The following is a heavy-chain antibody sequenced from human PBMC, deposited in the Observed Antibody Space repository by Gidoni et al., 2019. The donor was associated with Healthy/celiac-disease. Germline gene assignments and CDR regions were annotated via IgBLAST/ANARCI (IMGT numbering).Heavy chain of an antibody. CDR1: GFTFSSYW. CDR2: IKQDGSEK. J-gene: IGHJ4*02. D-gene: IGHD6-6*01. V-gene: IGHV3-7*03. Sequence: EVQLVESGGGLVQPGGSLRLSCAASGFTFSSYWMSWVRQAPGKGLEWVANIKQDGSEKYYVDSVKGRFTISRDNAKNSLYLQMNSLRAEDTAVYYCASVFVYGSSPEQFDYWGQGTLVTVSS. CDR3: ASVFVYGSSPEQFDY.